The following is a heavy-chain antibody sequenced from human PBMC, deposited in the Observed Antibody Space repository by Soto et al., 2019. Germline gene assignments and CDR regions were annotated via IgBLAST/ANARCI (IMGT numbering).Heavy chain of an antibody. Sequence: ASVKVSFKSSGGTFISYAISWVLQAPGQGLEWMGGIIPIFGTANYAQKFQGRVTITADESTSTAYMELSSLRSEDTAVYYCARAPFGSGYQMQGTLLAPFQHWGQGTLVTVSS. V-gene: IGHV1-69*13. CDR3: ARAPFGSGYQMQGTLLAPFQH. CDR1: GGTFISYA. CDR2: IIPIFGTA. D-gene: IGHD3-22*01. J-gene: IGHJ1*01.